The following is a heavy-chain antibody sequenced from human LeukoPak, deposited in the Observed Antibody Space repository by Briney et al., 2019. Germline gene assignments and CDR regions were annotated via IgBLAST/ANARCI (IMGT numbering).Heavy chain of an antibody. J-gene: IGHJ5*02. CDR3: ARADCSGGSCYFDP. CDR2: INPSGGST. CDR1: GYTFTSYY. D-gene: IGHD2-15*01. V-gene: IGHV1-46*01. Sequence: GASVTVSFTASGYTFTSYYMHWVRQAPGQGLEWMGIINPSGGSTSYAQKFQGRVTMTRDTSTSTVYMELSSLRSEDTAVYYCARADCSGGSCYFDPWGQGTLVTVSS.